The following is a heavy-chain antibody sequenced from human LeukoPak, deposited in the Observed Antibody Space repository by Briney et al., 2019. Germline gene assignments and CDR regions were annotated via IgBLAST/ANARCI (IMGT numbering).Heavy chain of an antibody. CDR1: GYTFTGYY. J-gene: IGHJ4*02. V-gene: IGHV1-2*02. CDR2: IHPNSGVT. Sequence: GASVKVSCKASGYTFTGYYLHWVRQAPGQGLEWMGWIHPNSGVTDYAQKFQGRVTVTRDTSISTAYMELSSLRTDDTAVYYCARLRGAYEPFDYWGQGTLVIVSS. CDR3: ARLRGAYEPFDY. D-gene: IGHD3-16*01.